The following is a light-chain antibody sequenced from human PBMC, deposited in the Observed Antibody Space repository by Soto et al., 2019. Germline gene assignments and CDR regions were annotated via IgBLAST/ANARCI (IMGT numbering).Light chain of an antibody. J-gene: IGLJ2*01. V-gene: IGLV1-40*01. CDR3: QSYDSSLSGPV. CDR1: SSNIGAGYD. Sequence: VLTQPPSVSGAPGQRVTISCTGSSSNIGAGYDVHWYQQLPGTAPKLLIYGNSNRPSGVPDRFSGSKSGTSASLAITGLQAEDEADYYCQSYDSSLSGPVFGGGTQLTVL. CDR2: GNS.